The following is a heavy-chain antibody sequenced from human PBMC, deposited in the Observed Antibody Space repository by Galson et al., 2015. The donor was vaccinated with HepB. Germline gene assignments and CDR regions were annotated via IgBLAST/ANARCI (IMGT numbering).Heavy chain of an antibody. CDR2: ISAYNGNT. D-gene: IGHD4-17*01. CDR3: AREGDYGDYWGEGDY. Sequence: SVKVSCKASGYTFTSYGISWVRQAPGQGLEWMGWISAYNGNTNYAQKLQDRVTMTTDTSTSTAYMELRSLRSDDTAVYYCAREGDYGDYWGEGDYWGQGTLVTVSS. CDR1: GYTFTSYG. V-gene: IGHV1-18*04. J-gene: IGHJ4*02.